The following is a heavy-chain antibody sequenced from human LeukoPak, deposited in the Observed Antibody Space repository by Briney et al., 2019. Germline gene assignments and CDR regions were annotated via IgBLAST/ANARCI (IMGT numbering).Heavy chain of an antibody. CDR1: GFTFTSYD. CDR3: ARGGALEGFDI. J-gene: IGHJ3*02. Sequence: GSSVKVSCKASGFTFTSYDINWVRQAPGQWLEWVGCMNSRSGYTGYAQKFRGRVTITRNTSIITAYMELRSLRSEDTAVYYCARGGALEGFDIWGQGTMVTVSS. CDR2: MNSRSGYT. D-gene: IGHD3-16*01. V-gene: IGHV1-8*03.